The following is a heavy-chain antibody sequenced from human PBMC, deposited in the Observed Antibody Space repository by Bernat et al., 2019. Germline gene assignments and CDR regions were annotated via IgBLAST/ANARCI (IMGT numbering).Heavy chain of an antibody. CDR2: ISYDGSGK. CDR1: GFIFSNYG. Sequence: QVQVVESGGGVVLPGRSLRLSCAASGFIFSNYGMNWVRQGPGKGLEWVAVISYDGSGKYDEDSVKGRFTISRDNSKKMLYLQMNSLRAEDTAVYYCAKEGRGWTPDSFAIWGQGTMVTVSS. V-gene: IGHV3-30*18. J-gene: IGHJ3*02. D-gene: IGHD6-19*01. CDR3: AKEGRGWTPDSFAI.